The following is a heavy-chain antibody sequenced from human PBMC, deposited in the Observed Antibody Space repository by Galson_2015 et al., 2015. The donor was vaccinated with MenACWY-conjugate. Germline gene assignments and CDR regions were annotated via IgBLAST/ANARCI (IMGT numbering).Heavy chain of an antibody. CDR1: GFTFSTYS. D-gene: IGHD5-18*01. V-gene: IGHV3-48*02. CDR2: ISSRSSTI. Sequence: SLRLSCAASGFTFSTYSMNWVRQAPGMGLEWASYISSRSSTIYYVDSVKCRFTISRDNAKNSLYLQMNTLRDEDTAVYYCARVPGYSYGYYDWWGQGTLVTVSS. CDR3: ARVPGYSYGYYDW. J-gene: IGHJ4*02.